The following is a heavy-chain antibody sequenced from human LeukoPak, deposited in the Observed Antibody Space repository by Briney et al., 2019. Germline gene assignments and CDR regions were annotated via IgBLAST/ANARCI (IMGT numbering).Heavy chain of an antibody. D-gene: IGHD3-16*01. J-gene: IGHJ4*02. V-gene: IGHV3-53*01. CDR2: IYSGGST. CDR3: AKENTYYDYVWGSQPSFDY. CDR1: GFTVSSNY. Sequence: GGSLRLSCAASGFTVSSNYMSWVRQAPGKGLEWVSVIYSGGSTYYADSVKGRFTISRDNSKNTLYLQMNSLRVEDTAVYYCAKENTYYDYVWGSQPSFDYWGQGTLVTVSS.